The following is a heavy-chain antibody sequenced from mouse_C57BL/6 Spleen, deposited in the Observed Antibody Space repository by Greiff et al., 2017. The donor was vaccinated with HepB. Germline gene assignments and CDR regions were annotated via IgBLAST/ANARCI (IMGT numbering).Heavy chain of an antibody. CDR3: ARGGDGYAWFAY. Sequence: EVQLQQSGPELVKPGDSVKISCKASGYSFTGYFMNWVMQSHGKSLEWIGRINPYNGDTFYNQKFKGKATLTVDKSSSTAYMELRSLTSEDTAVYYCARGGDGYAWFAYWGQGTLVTVSA. D-gene: IGHD2-3*01. CDR2: INPYNGDT. J-gene: IGHJ3*01. V-gene: IGHV1-20*01. CDR1: GYSFTGYF.